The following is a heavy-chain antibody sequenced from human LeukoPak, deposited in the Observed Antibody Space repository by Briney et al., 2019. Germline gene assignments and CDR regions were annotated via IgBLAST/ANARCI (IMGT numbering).Heavy chain of an antibody. D-gene: IGHD1-26*01. CDR2: IYYSGST. CDR1: GGPISSYY. CDR3: ARERSYYFDY. J-gene: IGHJ4*02. Sequence: SETLSLTCTVSGGPISSYYWSWIRQPPGKGLEWIGYIYYSGSTNYNPSLKSRVNISVDTSKNQFSLKLSSVTAADTAVYYCARERSYYFDYWGQGTLVTVSS. V-gene: IGHV4-59*01.